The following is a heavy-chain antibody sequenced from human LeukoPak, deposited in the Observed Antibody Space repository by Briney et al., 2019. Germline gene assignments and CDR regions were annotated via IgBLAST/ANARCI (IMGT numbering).Heavy chain of an antibody. J-gene: IGHJ5*02. CDR3: ARTGIAAALGDWLDP. Sequence: ASVKVSCKASGYSFTNYGLSWVRQAPGQGLEWMGWISTYNGNTNNAQRFQGRVTMTTDTSTRTAYMELRSLNSDDTAVYYCARTGIAAALGDWLDPWGQGTLVTVSS. D-gene: IGHD6-13*01. CDR1: GYSFTNYG. CDR2: ISTYNGNT. V-gene: IGHV1-18*01.